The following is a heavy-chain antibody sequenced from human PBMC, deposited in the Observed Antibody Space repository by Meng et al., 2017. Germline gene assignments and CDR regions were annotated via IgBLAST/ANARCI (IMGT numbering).Heavy chain of an antibody. CDR1: GFTLNNYW. CDR3: LDEAPRSDY. V-gene: IGHV3-74*01. D-gene: IGHD1-1*01. CDR2: ISGDGSIT. Sequence: EVQLVGSGGGLVQPGGSLRLSCAASGFTLNNYWMHWVRQVPGKGLVWVSRISGDGSITNYADSVKGRFTISRDNAKNTLYLQMNSLRPEDTAVYYCLDEAPRSDYWGQGSLVTVSS. J-gene: IGHJ4*02.